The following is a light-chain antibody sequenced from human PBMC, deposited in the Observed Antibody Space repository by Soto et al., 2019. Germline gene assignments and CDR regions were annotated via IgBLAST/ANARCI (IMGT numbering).Light chain of an antibody. CDR1: SGHSSYA. J-gene: IGLJ1*01. Sequence: QPVLTQSPSASASLGASVKLTCTLSSGHSSYAIAWHQQQPEKGPRYLMKLNSDGSHSKGDGIPDRFSGSKSGNTASLTISGLQAEDEADYYCCLYAVTFYVFGTGTKLTVL. CDR2: LNSDGSH. CDR3: CLYAVTFYV. V-gene: IGLV4-69*01.